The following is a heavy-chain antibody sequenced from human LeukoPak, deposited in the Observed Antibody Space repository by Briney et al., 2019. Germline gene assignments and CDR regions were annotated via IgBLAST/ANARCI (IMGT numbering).Heavy chain of an antibody. CDR1: GGSISSYY. CDR3: ARAGYYDSSGYPPFDY. V-gene: IGHV4-59*01. D-gene: IGHD3-22*01. J-gene: IGHJ4*02. Sequence: PSETLSLTCTVSGGSISSYYWSWIRQPPGKGLEWIGYIYYSGSTNYNPSLKSRVTISVDTSKNQFSLKLSSVTAADMAVYYCARAGYYDSSGYPPFDYWGQGTLVTVSS. CDR2: IYYSGST.